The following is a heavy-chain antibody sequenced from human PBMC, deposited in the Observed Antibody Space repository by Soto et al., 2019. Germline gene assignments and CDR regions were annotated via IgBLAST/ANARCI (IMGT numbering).Heavy chain of an antibody. CDR2: ISYDGNNK. Sequence: QAQLVESGGGVVQPGRSLRLSCAASGFTFSSYGMHWVRQAPGKGLEWVAVISYDGNNKYYADSVKGRFTISRDKFKNTLYLQMNSLRAEDTALYYCAKGLSGYSYGNWHFDLWGRGTLVTVSS. CDR3: AKGLSGYSYGNWHFDL. CDR1: GFTFSSYG. D-gene: IGHD5-18*01. J-gene: IGHJ2*01. V-gene: IGHV3-30*18.